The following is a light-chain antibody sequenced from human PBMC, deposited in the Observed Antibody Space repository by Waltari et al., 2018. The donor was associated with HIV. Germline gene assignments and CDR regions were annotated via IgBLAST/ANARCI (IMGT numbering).Light chain of an antibody. CDR2: EVS. Sequence: QSALTQPPSASGSPGQSVTISCTGTSSDVGGYNYVSWYQQHPGNAPKLMIYEVSKRPSGVPDRFSGSKSGNTASLTVSGLQAEDEADYYCSSYAGSNNRVVFGGGTKLTVL. CDR3: SSYAGSNNRVV. V-gene: IGLV2-8*01. J-gene: IGLJ2*01. CDR1: SSDVGGYNY.